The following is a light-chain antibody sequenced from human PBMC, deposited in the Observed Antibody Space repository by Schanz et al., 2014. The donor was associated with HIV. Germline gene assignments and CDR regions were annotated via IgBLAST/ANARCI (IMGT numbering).Light chain of an antibody. Sequence: QSALTQPPSASGSPGQSVTISCTGTSSDVGGYNYVSWYQQHPGKAPKLMIYEVSERPSGVPDRFSGSKSGNTASLTVSGLQADDEADYYCQSFDSSLRASVFGGGTKLTVL. CDR2: EVS. J-gene: IGLJ3*02. CDR3: QSFDSSLRASV. CDR1: SSDVGGYNY. V-gene: IGLV2-8*01.